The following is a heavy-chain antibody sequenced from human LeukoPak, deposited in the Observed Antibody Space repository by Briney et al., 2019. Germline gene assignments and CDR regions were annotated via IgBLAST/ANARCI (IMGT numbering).Heavy chain of an antibody. CDR2: IYYSGST. V-gene: IGHV4-59*08. CDR3: ARQIDGSYFDY. Sequence: PSETLSLTCTVSGGSISSYYWSCIRQPPGKGLEWIGYIYYSGSTNYNPSLKSGVTISVDTSKNQFSLKLSSVTAAHTAVYYCARQIDGSYFDYWGQGTLVTVSS. CDR1: GGSISSYY. D-gene: IGHD3-9*01. J-gene: IGHJ4*02.